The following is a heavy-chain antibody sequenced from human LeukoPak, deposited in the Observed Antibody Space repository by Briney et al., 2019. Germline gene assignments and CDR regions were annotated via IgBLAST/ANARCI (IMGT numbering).Heavy chain of an antibody. V-gene: IGHV3-66*01. CDR2: IYSGGST. D-gene: IGHD3-22*01. J-gene: IGHJ3*02. CDR3: ARAEVVVMAFDI. Sequence: GGSLRLSCAASGFTVSSNYMSWVRQAPGKGLEWVSVIYSGGSTYYADSVKGRFTISRDNSKNTLYLQMNSLRAEDTAVYYCARAEVVVMAFDIRGQGTMVTVSS. CDR1: GFTVSSNY.